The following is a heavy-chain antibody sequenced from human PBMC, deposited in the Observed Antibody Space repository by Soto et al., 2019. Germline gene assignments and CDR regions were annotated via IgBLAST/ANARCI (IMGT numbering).Heavy chain of an antibody. V-gene: IGHV3-30*18. D-gene: IGHD2-15*01. CDR2: ISYDGSNK. J-gene: IGHJ3*02. CDR3: ANLAVVVAATHAFDI. Sequence: GGSLRLSCAASGFTFSSYGMHWVRQAPGKGLEWVAVISYDGSNKYYADSVKGRFTISRDNSKNTLYLQMSSLRAEDTAVYYCANLAVVVAATHAFDIWGQGTMVTVSS. CDR1: GFTFSSYG.